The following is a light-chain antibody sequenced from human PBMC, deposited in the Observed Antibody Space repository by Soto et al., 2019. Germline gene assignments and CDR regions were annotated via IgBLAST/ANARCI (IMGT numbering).Light chain of an antibody. CDR3: QQYNNWPPWT. V-gene: IGKV3-15*01. CDR2: GAS. J-gene: IGKJ1*01. Sequence: IVMTQSPATLSVSPGERATLSCRASQSVSSNLAWYQQEPGQAPRLLIYGASTRATGIPARFSGSGSGTEFTLTISSLQSEDFAVYFCQQYNNWPPWTFGQGTKV. CDR1: QSVSSN.